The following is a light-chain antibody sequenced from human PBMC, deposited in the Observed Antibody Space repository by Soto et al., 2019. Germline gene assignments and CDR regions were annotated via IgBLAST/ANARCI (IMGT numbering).Light chain of an antibody. CDR3: YQYDSSPWT. V-gene: IGKV3-20*01. CDR2: DAS. Sequence: EIVLTQSPATLSLSPGERATLSCRASQSVSSYLAWYQQKPGQSPRLVIYDASSRATGIPDRFSGSGSGTDFTPTISRLEPEDFAVYFCYQYDSSPWTFGQGTKVDIK. CDR1: QSVSSY. J-gene: IGKJ1*01.